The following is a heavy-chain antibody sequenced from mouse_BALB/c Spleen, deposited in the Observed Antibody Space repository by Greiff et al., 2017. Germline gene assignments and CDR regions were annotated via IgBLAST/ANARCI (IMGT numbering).Heavy chain of an antibody. CDR1: GYSITSGYY. V-gene: IGHV3-6*02. Sequence: EVKLVESGPGLVKPSQSLSLTCSVTGYSITSGYYWNWIRQFPGNTLEWMGYISYDGSNNYNPSLKNRISITRDTSKNQFFLKLNSVTTEDTATYDCATITTRWYFDVWGAGTTVTVSS. D-gene: IGHD1-1*01. CDR3: ATITTRWYFDV. J-gene: IGHJ1*01. CDR2: ISYDGSN.